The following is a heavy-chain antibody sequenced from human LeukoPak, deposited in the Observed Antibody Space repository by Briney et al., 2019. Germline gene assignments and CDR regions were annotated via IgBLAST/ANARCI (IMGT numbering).Heavy chain of an antibody. V-gene: IGHV3-23*01. Sequence: GGSLRLSCAPSGFTFSSYAMSWVRQAPGKGLEWVSAISSNGVSTYYADSVKGRFTISRDNSKNTLYLQVNSLRAEDTAVYYCARRPSYYFDYWGQGTLVTVS. CDR1: GFTFSSYA. CDR2: ISSNGVST. J-gene: IGHJ4*02. CDR3: ARRPSYYFDY.